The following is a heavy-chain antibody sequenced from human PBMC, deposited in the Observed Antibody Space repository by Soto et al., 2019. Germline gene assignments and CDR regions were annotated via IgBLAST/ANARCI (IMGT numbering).Heavy chain of an antibody. CDR1: GDSVSSNSAA. CDR3: VTEEGYCSGGSCSIAFES. D-gene: IGHD2-15*01. Sequence: SQTLSLTCAISGDSVSSNSAAWNWIRQSPSRGLEWLGRTYYRSKWYNDYAVSVKSRITINPDTSKNQFSLQLNSVTPENTALYSCVTEEGYCSGGSCSIAFESWRKETMVT. CDR2: TYYRSKWYN. V-gene: IGHV6-1*01. J-gene: IGHJ3*02.